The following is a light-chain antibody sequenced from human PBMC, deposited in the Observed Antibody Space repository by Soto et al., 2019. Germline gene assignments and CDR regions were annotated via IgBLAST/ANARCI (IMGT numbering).Light chain of an antibody. Sequence: QSVLTQPPSASGSPGQSVTISCTGTSSDVGGYNYVSWYQQHPGKAPKLMIYDVSNRPSGVSNRFSGSKSGNTASLTISGLQAEDEADYYCSSYTSSCTLATVFGTGTKVTVL. V-gene: IGLV2-14*01. CDR3: SSYTSSCTLATV. CDR2: DVS. CDR1: SSDVGGYNY. J-gene: IGLJ1*01.